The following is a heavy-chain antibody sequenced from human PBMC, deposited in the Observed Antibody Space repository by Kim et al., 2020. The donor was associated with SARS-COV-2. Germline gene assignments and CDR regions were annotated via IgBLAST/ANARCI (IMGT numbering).Heavy chain of an antibody. D-gene: IGHD5-12*01. V-gene: IGHV3-21*01. J-gene: IGHJ4*02. CDR2: ISSSSSYI. CDR1: GFTFSSYS. CDR3: ARDIMAEMATKGGFDY. Sequence: GGSLRLSCAASGFTFSSYSMNWVRQAPGKGLEWVSSISSSSSYIYYADSVKGRFTISRDNAKNSLYLQMNSLRAEDTAVYYCARDIMAEMATKGGFDYWGQGTLVTVSS.